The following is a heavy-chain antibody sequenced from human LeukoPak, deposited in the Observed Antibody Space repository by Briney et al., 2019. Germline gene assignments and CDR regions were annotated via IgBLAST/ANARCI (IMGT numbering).Heavy chain of an antibody. D-gene: IGHD6-25*01. CDR1: GFTFDDYA. J-gene: IGHJ6*02. CDR2: ISWNSGSI. V-gene: IGHV3-9*01. Sequence: PGRSLRLSCAASGFTFDDYAKHWVRQAPGKGLEWVSGISWNSGSIGYADSVKGRFTISRDNAKNSLYLQMNSLRAEDTALYYCAKDIGAADRYYYGMDVWGQGTTVTVSS. CDR3: AKDIGAADRYYYGMDV.